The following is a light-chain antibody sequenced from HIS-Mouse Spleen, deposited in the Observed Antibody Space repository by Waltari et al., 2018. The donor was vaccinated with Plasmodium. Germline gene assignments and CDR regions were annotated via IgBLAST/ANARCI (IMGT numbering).Light chain of an antibody. CDR1: ALPKKY. J-gene: IGLJ3*02. V-gene: IGLV3-10*01. Sequence: SYELTQPPSVSVSPGQTARHTCSGDALPKKYAYWYQQKSGQAPVLVIYEDSKRPSGIPWRFSGSSSGTMATLTISGAQVEDEADYYCYSTDSSGNHRVFGGGTKLTVL. CDR3: YSTDSSGNHRV. CDR2: EDS.